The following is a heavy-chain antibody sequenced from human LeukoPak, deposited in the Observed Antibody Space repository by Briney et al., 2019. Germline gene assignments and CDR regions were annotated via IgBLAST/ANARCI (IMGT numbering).Heavy chain of an antibody. D-gene: IGHD6-19*01. J-gene: IGHJ4*02. CDR1: GGSISSGSYY. Sequence: SQTLSLTCTVSGGSISSGSYYWSWIRQPAGKGLEWIGRIYTSGSTNYNPSLKSRVTTSVDTSKNQFSLKLSSVTAADTAVYYCARAVAGRGDFDYWGQGTLVTVSS. V-gene: IGHV4-61*02. CDR2: IYTSGST. CDR3: ARAVAGRGDFDY.